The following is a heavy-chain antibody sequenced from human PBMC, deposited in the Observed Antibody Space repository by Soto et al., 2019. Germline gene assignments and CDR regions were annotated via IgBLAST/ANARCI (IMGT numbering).Heavy chain of an antibody. CDR1: GYSFTSYW. D-gene: IGHD2-2*02. V-gene: IGHV5-10-1*01. Sequence: GESLKISCKGSGYSFTSYWISWVRQMPGKGLEWMGRIDPSDSYTNYSPSFQGHVTISADKSISTAYLQWSSLKASDTAMYYCAIGLTGQVGYCSSTSCYRDGAFDIWGQGTMVAVS. CDR3: AIGLTGQVGYCSSTSCYRDGAFDI. CDR2: IDPSDSYT. J-gene: IGHJ3*02.